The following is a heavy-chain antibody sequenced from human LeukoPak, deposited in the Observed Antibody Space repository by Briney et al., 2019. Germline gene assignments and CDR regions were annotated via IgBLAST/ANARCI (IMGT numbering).Heavy chain of an antibody. CDR1: GYTFTGYY. D-gene: IGHD3-10*01. CDR3: ARVQKSPQLLWFGELPPDY. Sequence: ASVKVSCKASGYTFTGYYMHWVRQAPGQGLEWMGRINPNSGGTNYAQKFQSRVTMTRDTSISTAYMELSRLRSDDTAVYYCARVQKSPQLLWFGELPPDYWGQGTLVTVSS. V-gene: IGHV1-2*06. J-gene: IGHJ4*02. CDR2: INPNSGGT.